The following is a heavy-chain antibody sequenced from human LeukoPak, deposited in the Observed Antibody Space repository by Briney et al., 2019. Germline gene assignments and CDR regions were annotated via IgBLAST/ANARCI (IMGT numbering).Heavy chain of an antibody. V-gene: IGHV3-33*08. D-gene: IGHD6-6*01. J-gene: IGHJ6*02. CDR2: IWYDGSNK. CDR3: ARVYSSSSVGYGYYYYGMDA. Sequence: GGSLRLSCAASGFTFSSYWMSWVRQAPGKGLEWEAVIWYDGSNKYYADSVKGRFTISRDNSKNTLYLQMNSLRAEDTAVYYCARVYSSSSVGYGYYYYGMDAWGQGTTVTVSS. CDR1: GFTFSSYW.